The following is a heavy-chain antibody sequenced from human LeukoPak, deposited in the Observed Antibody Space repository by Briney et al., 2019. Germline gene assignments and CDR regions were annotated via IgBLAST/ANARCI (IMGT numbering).Heavy chain of an antibody. CDR3: AKDHHYDSSGYYYVY. J-gene: IGHJ4*02. CDR1: GFTFSSYA. CDR2: ISGSGGST. D-gene: IGHD3-22*01. Sequence: GGSLRLSCAASGFTFSSYAMSWVRQAPGEGLEWVSAISGSGGSTYYADSVKGRFTISRDNSKNTLYLQMNSLRAEDTAVYYCAKDHHYDSSGYYYVYWGQGTLVTVSS. V-gene: IGHV3-23*01.